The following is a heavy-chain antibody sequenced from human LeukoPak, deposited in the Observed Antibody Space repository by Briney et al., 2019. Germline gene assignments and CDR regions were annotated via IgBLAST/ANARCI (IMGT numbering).Heavy chain of an antibody. CDR3: AKDGSWSCTD. CDR1: GFTFSRNA. V-gene: IGHV3-30*02. J-gene: IGHJ4*02. Sequence: PGGSLRLSCAASGFTFSRNAIHWVRQRPGKGLEWVSYIAHHGSNKYYADSVKGRFTISRDNSKRTLYLQMNSLRADDTAVYYCAKDGSWSCTDWGQGTLVTVSS. CDR2: IAHHGSNK. D-gene: IGHD2-8*02.